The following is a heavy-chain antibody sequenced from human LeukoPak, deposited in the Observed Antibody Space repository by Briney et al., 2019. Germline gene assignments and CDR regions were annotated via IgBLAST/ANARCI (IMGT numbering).Heavy chain of an antibody. Sequence: SVKVSCKASGGTFSSHAISWVRQAPGQGLEWMGGIIPIFGTSNYAQKFQGRVTITADKSTSTAYMELSSLRSEDTAVYYCARGSAVDTYYYGSGSTVYYYYMDVWGKGTTVTVSS. CDR2: IIPIFGTS. J-gene: IGHJ6*03. D-gene: IGHD3-10*01. V-gene: IGHV1-69*06. CDR3: ARGSAVDTYYYGSGSTVYYYYMDV. CDR1: GGTFSSHA.